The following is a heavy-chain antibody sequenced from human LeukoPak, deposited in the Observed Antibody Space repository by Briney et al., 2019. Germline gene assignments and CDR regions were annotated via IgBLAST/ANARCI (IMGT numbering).Heavy chain of an antibody. CDR1: GGSFSGYY. CDR3: AADSGGAFDY. V-gene: IGHV4-34*01. D-gene: IGHD3-16*01. CDR2: IYHSGST. Sequence: SETLSLTCAVYGGSFSGYYWSWIRQPPGKGLEWIGEIYHSGSTNYNPSLKSRVTISVDKSKNQFSLKLSSVTAADTAVYYCAADSGGAFDYWGQGTLVTVSS. J-gene: IGHJ4*02.